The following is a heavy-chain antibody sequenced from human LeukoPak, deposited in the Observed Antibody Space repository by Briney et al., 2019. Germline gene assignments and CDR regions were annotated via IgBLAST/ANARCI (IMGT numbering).Heavy chain of an antibody. J-gene: IGHJ3*02. CDR2: ISWNSGSI. CDR1: GFTFDDYA. CDR3: ARVRDGYNDAYDI. D-gene: IGHD5-24*01. Sequence: GRSLRLSCAASGFTFDDYAMHWVRQAPGKGLEWVSGISWNSGSIGYADSVKGRFTISRDNAKNSLYLQMNSLRAEDTAVYYCARVRDGYNDAYDIWGQGTMVTVTS. V-gene: IGHV3-9*01.